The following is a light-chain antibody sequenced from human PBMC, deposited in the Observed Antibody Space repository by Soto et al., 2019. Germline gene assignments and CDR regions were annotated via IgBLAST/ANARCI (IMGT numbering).Light chain of an antibody. CDR3: TSYTTTTTWV. J-gene: IGLJ3*02. CDR1: SSDVGGYNY. V-gene: IGLV2-8*01. Sequence: QSVLTQPPSASGSPGQSLTISCTGTSSDVGGYNYVFWYQQHPGKAPKLMIYEVNKRPSGVPDRFSGSKSGNTASLTVSGLQAEDEADYYCTSYTTTTTWVFGGGTKLTVL. CDR2: EVN.